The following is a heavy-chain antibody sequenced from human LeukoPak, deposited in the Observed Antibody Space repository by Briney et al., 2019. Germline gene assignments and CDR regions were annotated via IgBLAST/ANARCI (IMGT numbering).Heavy chain of an antibody. CDR1: GFTFSNAW. CDR3: AKDMSSSWTFDY. J-gene: IGHJ4*02. D-gene: IGHD6-13*01. Sequence: PGGSLRLSCAASGFTFSNAWMSWVRQAPGKGLEWVSAISGSGGSTYYADSVKGRFTISRDNSKNTLYLQMNSLRAEDTAVYYCAKDMSSSWTFDYWGQGTLVTVSS. CDR2: ISGSGGST. V-gene: IGHV3-23*01.